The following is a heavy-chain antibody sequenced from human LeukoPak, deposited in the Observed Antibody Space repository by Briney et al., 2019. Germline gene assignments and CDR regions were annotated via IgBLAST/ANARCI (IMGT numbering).Heavy chain of an antibody. CDR3: ARGRFLEWFDGMDV. V-gene: IGHV3-53*01. D-gene: IGHD3-3*01. CDR1: GFTVSSNY. Sequence: GGSLRLSCAASGFTVSSNYMSWVRQAPGKGLEWVSVIYSGGSTYYAGSVKGRFTISRDNSKNTLYLQMNSLRAEDTAVYYCARGRFLEWFDGMDVWGQGTTVTVSS. J-gene: IGHJ6*02. CDR2: IYSGGST.